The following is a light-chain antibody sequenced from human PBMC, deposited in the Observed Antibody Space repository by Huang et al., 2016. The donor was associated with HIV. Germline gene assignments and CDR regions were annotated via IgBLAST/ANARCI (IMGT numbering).Light chain of an antibody. J-gene: IGKJ1*01. Sequence: EILMTQSPVTLSVSPGESATLSCRASQPVNSNLAWYQHKRGQPPRLLIFGASTRAAGVPDRFSGSGSGTEFTLTISSLQSEDFAVYYCQQYNTWPPWAFGQGTTVEI. CDR1: QPVNSN. CDR2: GAS. CDR3: QQYNTWPPWA. V-gene: IGKV3-15*01.